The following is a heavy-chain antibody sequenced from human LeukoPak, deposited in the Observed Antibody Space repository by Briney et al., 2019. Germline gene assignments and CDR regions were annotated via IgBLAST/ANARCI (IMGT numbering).Heavy chain of an antibody. CDR3: TANGDNSDF. J-gene: IGHJ4*02. CDR2: IRNKASTYAT. D-gene: IGHD2-21*02. Sequence: GGSLRLSCAASGFSLTDSSVHRVRQASGKGLEWLGRIRNKASTYATAYAASVRGRFTISRDDSKHTAYLQMNSLKTDDTAVYYCTANGDNSDFWGQGTLVTVSS. V-gene: IGHV3-73*01. CDR1: GFSLTDSS.